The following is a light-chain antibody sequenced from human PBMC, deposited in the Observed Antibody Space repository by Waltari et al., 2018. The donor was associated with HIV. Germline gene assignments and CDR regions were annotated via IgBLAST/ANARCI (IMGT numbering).Light chain of an antibody. CDR2: SST. CDR1: TVPVLIGHL. Sequence: QDVVTQYPSVTVSPAGTVTLNSTSATVPVLIGHLANWFQQRPGQAPRPLIYSSTRRHSLTPERFSASLVDDRAALILSTVWPEDEAVYYCMLFFRSSYLFGGGTKVTVL. V-gene: IGLV7-43*01. CDR3: MLFFRSSYL. J-gene: IGLJ2*01.